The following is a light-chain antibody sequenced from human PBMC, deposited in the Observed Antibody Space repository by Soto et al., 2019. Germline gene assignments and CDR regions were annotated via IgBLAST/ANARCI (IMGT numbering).Light chain of an antibody. Sequence: QSALTQPASVSGCPGQSITISCTGTDNDIGTYNLVSWYQQCPGTAPKVIIFDVSSRPSGVSSRFSGSKSGNTASLTISALQAEDEADYYCCSYGGSRPYVFGTGTKLTVL. V-gene: IGLV2-23*02. CDR2: DVS. J-gene: IGLJ1*01. CDR1: DNDIGTYNL. CDR3: CSYGGSRPYV.